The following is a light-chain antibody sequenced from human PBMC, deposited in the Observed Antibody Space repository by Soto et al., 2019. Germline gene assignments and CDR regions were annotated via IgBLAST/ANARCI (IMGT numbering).Light chain of an antibody. CDR1: SSNIGAGSD. V-gene: IGLV1-40*01. CDR3: QSYDSNQTYLGV. Sequence: QSVLTQPPSVSGAPGQRVTISCTGSSSNIGAGSDVHWYRHLPGTAPKLLIFGNNNRPSGVPDRFSGSRSGTSASLAITGLQAEDEADYYCQSYDSNQTYLGVFGGGTKLTVL. CDR2: GNN. J-gene: IGLJ2*01.